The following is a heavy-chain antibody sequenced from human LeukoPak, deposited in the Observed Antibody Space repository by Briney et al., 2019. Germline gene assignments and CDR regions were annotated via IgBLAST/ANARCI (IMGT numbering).Heavy chain of an antibody. D-gene: IGHD5-12*01. CDR2: ISSTGGST. Sequence: PGGSLRLSCAASGFTLSNYAMHWVRQAAGKGLEYVSVISSTGGSTYYANSVKGRFTISRDNSKNTFYLQMGSLRAEDMAVYYCARESLGGYPDYWGQGTLVTVSS. CDR1: GFTLSNYA. J-gene: IGHJ4*02. CDR3: ARESLGGYPDY. V-gene: IGHV3-64*01.